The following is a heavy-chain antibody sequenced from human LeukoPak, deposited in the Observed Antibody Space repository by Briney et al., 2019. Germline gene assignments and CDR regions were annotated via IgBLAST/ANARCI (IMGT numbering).Heavy chain of an antibody. Sequence: SETLSLTCSVSGGSISSDYWSWIRQPPGKGLEWIGYIYDTGSTNYNPSLKSRVTMSVDMSKNQFSLKLSSVTAADAAVYYCARGGRVPYSSSWTTGWFDPWGQGTLVTVSS. J-gene: IGHJ5*02. CDR2: IYDTGST. V-gene: IGHV4-4*09. D-gene: IGHD6-13*01. CDR3: ARGGRVPYSSSWTTGWFDP. CDR1: GGSISSDY.